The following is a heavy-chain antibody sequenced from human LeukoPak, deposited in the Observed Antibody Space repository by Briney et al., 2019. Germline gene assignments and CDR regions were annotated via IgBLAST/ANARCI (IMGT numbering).Heavy chain of an antibody. CDR3: AKGWATVPNDY. J-gene: IGHJ4*02. CDR1: GITFKTYA. D-gene: IGHD4-17*01. Sequence: PGGSLRLSCGVSGITFKTYAMSLFRPAPGGGVNWVSGISGGGNTTYYTDSVKGRFAIYRDNSRNTLYLQMNSLRAEDTAVYFCAKGWATVPNDYWGQGTLVTVSS. V-gene: IGHV3-23*01. CDR2: ISGGGNTT.